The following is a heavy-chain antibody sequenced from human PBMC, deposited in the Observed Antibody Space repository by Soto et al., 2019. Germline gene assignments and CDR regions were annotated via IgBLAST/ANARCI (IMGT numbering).Heavy chain of an antibody. CDR2: VSGSGGTT. D-gene: IGHD6-13*01. CDR3: VKDAYGVLAAGTSLDS. J-gene: IGHJ4*02. V-gene: IGHV3-23*01. Sequence: EEQLLESGGDLVQPGGSLRLSCAASGFTFSRHGMNWVRQAPGKGLEWVSGITGTVSGSGGTTYYADSVKGRFTISRDNSKNILYVEMNSLRAEDKAVYYCVKDAYGVLAAGTSLDSWGQGTLVTVSS. CDR1: GFTFSRHG.